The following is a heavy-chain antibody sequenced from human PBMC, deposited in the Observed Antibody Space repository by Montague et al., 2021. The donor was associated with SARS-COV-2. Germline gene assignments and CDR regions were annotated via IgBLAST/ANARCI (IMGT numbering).Heavy chain of an antibody. J-gene: IGHJ4*02. CDR1: GGSISSGGYY. Sequence: TLSLTCTVSGGSISSGGYYWSWIRQHPGKGLEWIGYIYYSGSTYYNPSLKSRVTISVDTSKNQFSLKLSSVTVADTAVYYCARPPGAPYDILTGTYRPVDDYWGQGTLVTVSS. V-gene: IGHV4-31*03. CDR3: ARPPGAPYDILTGTYRPVDDY. CDR2: IYYSGST. D-gene: IGHD3-9*01.